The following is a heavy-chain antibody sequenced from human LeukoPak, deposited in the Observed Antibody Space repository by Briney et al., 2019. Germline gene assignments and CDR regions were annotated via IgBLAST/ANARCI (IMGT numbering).Heavy chain of an antibody. CDR1: GYSFTTYW. V-gene: IGHV5-51*01. CDR2: IYPGDSDT. D-gene: IGHD2-15*01. J-gene: IGHJ4*02. CDR3: ARVRDCSGGSCYSFHY. Sequence: GESLKIFCKGSGYSFTTYWIGWVRQMPGKGLEGMGIIYPGDSDTRYSPSFQGQVTISADESISTAYLKWSSLKASDSAMYYCARVRDCSGGSCYSFHYWGQGTLVTVSS.